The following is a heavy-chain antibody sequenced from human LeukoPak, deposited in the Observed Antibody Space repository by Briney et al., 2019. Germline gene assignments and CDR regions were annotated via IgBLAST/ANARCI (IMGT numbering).Heavy chain of an antibody. Sequence: ASVTVSCKASGYTFTGFYIHWVRQAPGQGLEWMGWINPHSGGTDLAQKFQGRVTMTRDTSISTAYMELSRLRSDDTADYYCARVLATRGYYYMDVWGKGTTVTVSS. D-gene: IGHD3-3*02. CDR3: ARVLATRGYYYMDV. CDR1: GYTFTGFY. V-gene: IGHV1-2*02. J-gene: IGHJ6*03. CDR2: INPHSGGT.